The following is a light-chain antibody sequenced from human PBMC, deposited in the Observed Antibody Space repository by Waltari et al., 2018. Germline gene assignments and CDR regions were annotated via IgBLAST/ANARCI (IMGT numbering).Light chain of an antibody. CDR3: SSYAGSSTLV. CDR1: SSDVGNYIL. Sequence: QSALTQPASVSASPGQSMTISCTGTSSDVGNYILVSWYQHHPGKAPKLLIYEDTKRPSGVSKRFSGSKSGNTASLTISGLQAEDEADYFCSSYAGSSTLVFGGGTKLTVL. V-gene: IGLV2-23*01. CDR2: EDT. J-gene: IGLJ3*02.